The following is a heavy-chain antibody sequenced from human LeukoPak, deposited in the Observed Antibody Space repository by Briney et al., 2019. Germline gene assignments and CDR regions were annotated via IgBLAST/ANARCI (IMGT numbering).Heavy chain of an antibody. CDR2: IYYSGSS. Sequence: SETLSLTCTVSGGSISSSRYYWGWIRQPPGKGLEWIGSIYYSGSSYYNPSLKSRVTISVDTSKNQFSLKLRSVTAADTATYYCAKERTAAGSNWFDPWGQGTLVTVSS. CDR1: GGSISSSRYY. D-gene: IGHD6-13*01. CDR3: AKERTAAGSNWFDP. V-gene: IGHV4-39*07. J-gene: IGHJ5*02.